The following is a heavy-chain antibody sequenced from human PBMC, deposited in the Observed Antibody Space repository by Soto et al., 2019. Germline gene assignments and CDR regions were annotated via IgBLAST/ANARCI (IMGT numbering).Heavy chain of an antibody. V-gene: IGHV6-1*01. J-gene: IGHJ4*02. CDR3: ARELPYYVSSDSYLDY. CDR1: GDSVSGNSAA. Sequence: SQTLSLTCAISGDSVSGNSAAWNWIRQSPSRGLEWLGRTYYRSRWYNDYAVSVKSRITVTPDTSKNQFSLHLNSVTPEDTAVYYCARELPYYVSSDSYLDYWGQGALVTVSS. D-gene: IGHD3-16*01. CDR2: TYYRSRWYN.